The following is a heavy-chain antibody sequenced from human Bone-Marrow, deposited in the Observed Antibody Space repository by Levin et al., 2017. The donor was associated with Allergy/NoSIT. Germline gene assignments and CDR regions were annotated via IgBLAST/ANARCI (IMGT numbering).Heavy chain of an antibody. CDR3: ARDKADAFDI. J-gene: IGHJ3*02. V-gene: IGHV3-30-3*01. Sequence: SGGSLRLSCAASGFTFSSYAMHWVRQAPGKGLEWVAVISYDGSNKYYADSVKGRFTISRDNSKNTLYLQMNSLRAEDTAVYYCARDKADAFDIWGQGTMVTVSS. CDR2: ISYDGSNK. CDR1: GFTFSSYA.